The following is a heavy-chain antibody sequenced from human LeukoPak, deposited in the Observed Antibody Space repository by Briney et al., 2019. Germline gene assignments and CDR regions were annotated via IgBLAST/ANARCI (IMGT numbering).Heavy chain of an antibody. V-gene: IGHV3-23*01. CDR2: ISCSGGST. D-gene: IGHD3-10*01. J-gene: IGHJ4*02. CDR3: AKDGSGSFLYYFDY. Sequence: GGSLRHSCAASGFTFSSYARSWVRQAPGKGLGWVSAISCSGGSTYYADYVKGRFTISRDNSKTTLYLQMNSLRDEDTAVYYCAKDGSGSFLYYFDYWGKGTLVTVSS. CDR1: GFTFSSYA.